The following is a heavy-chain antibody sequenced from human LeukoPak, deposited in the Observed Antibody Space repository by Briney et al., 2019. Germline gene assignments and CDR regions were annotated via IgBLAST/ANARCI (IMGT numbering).Heavy chain of an antibody. J-gene: IGHJ5*02. CDR1: GYTLTSSD. D-gene: IGHD1-26*01. CDR3: AGEVGAENWFGP. Sequence: ASVKVSCKASGYTLTSSDINWVRQATGQGLEWMGCVNPNSGNTAYAQKFQGRVTMTRDTSISTAYMELSSLRFDDTAVYYCAGEVGAENWFGPWGQGTLVTVSS. CDR2: VNPNSGNT. V-gene: IGHV1-8*01.